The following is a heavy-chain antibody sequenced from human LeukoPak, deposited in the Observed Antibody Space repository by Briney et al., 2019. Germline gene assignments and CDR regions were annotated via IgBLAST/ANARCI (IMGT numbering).Heavy chain of an antibody. CDR1: GGSISSTSYY. D-gene: IGHD6-19*01. Sequence: SQTLSLTCTVSGGSISSTSYYWGWIRQPPGEGLEWIGTIYNSGTTYYNPSLKSRVTISVDTSKNQFSLKLSSVTAADTAVYSCATAYSSGWYRWYFDHWGQGTLVTVSS. CDR3: ATAYSSGWYRWYFDH. J-gene: IGHJ4*02. V-gene: IGHV4-39*07. CDR2: IYNSGTT.